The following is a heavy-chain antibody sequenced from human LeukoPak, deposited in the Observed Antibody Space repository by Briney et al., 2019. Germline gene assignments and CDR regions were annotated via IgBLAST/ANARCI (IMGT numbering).Heavy chain of an antibody. CDR3: ARDTTSISHNFDY. J-gene: IGHJ4*02. Sequence: GGSLRLSCAASGFTFSSYWMSWVRQAPGKGLEWVANINQDGGAKFYVDSVKGRVTISRDNAKNSLYLQINSLRAEDTAVYYCARDTTSISHNFDYWGRGTLVTVSS. D-gene: IGHD2/OR15-2a*01. CDR2: INQDGGAK. V-gene: IGHV3-7*01. CDR1: GFTFSSYW.